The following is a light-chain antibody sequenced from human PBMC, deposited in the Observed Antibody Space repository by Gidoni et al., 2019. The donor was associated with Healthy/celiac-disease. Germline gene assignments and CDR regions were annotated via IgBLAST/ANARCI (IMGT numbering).Light chain of an antibody. CDR2: QDS. Sequence: SYELTQPHSVSVSPGQTASITCSGDKWGDKYACWYQQKPGQSPLLVIYQDSKRPSGIPERFSGSNSGNTATLPISGTQAMDEADYYCQAWDSSTVVFGGGTKLTVL. J-gene: IGLJ2*01. CDR1: KWGDKY. V-gene: IGLV3-1*01. CDR3: QAWDSSTVV.